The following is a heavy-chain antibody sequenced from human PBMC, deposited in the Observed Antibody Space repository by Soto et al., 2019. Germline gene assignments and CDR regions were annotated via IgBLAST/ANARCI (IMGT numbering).Heavy chain of an antibody. CDR1: GFSLSTSGAG. Sequence: QITLKESGPTLVRPTQTLTLTCTFSGFSLSTSGAGVDWIRQPPGKALEWLAVVYWDDDKRYSPSLKSRLTITKDTPKNQVVLTMTNMDPVDTATYYCAHRGHSRDYFQWGQGALVTVSS. V-gene: IGHV2-5*02. J-gene: IGHJ4*02. CDR2: VYWDDDK. D-gene: IGHD4-17*01. CDR3: AHRGHSRDYFQ.